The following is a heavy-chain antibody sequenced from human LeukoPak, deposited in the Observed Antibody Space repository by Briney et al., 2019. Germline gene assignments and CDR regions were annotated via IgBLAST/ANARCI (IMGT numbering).Heavy chain of an antibody. Sequence: GGSLRLSCAASGFTVSTNYLSWVRPAPGKGLEWVSVIYSGGSTYYADSVTGRFTISRDNSKNTVYLQMNSLRAEDTAVYYCARASTDSRGGWNNWFDRWGQGTLVTVSS. CDR1: GFTVSTNY. CDR2: IYSGGST. CDR3: ARASTDSRGGWNNWFDR. V-gene: IGHV3-53*01. D-gene: IGHD6-19*01. J-gene: IGHJ5*01.